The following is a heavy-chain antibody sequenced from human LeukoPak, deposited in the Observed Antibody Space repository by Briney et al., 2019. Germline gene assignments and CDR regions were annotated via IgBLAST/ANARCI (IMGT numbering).Heavy chain of an antibody. D-gene: IGHD5-18*01. CDR3: ARERGWIQQDI. V-gene: IGHV3-7*01. CDR1: GFAFSDSW. Sequence: GGSLRLSCAASGFAFSDSWMTWIRQAPGKGLEWVAFIKGDGSAKKYVDSVKGRFTISRNNAKNSLFLQMNSLRAEDTAVYYCARERGWIQQDIWGQGTMVTVSS. CDR2: IKGDGSAK. J-gene: IGHJ3*02.